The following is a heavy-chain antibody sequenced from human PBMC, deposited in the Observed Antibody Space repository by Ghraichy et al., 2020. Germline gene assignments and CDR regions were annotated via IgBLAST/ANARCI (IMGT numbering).Heavy chain of an antibody. J-gene: IGHJ4*02. CDR2: IERDGSSA. CDR3: VRDRDGYNF. D-gene: IGHD5-24*01. V-gene: IGHV3-74*01. Sequence: LSLTYAASGFTFISYLMHWVRQVPGKGLVWVSRIERDGSSASYADSAKGRFTISRDNAKQTLYLQMNSLRAEDTAVYYCVRDRDGYNFWGQGTLVTVSS. CDR1: GFTFISYL.